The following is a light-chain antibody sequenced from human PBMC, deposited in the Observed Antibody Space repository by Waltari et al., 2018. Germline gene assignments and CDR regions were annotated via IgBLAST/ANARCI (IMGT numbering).Light chain of an antibody. CDR1: QRISSW. V-gene: IGKV1-5*03. J-gene: IGKJ1*01. CDR3: QQYNSYSWT. Sequence: DIQMTQSPSTLSASVGDRVTITCRASQRISSWLAWYQQKPGKAPTLLIYKASSLESGVPSRFSGSGSGTEFTLTISSLQPDDFATYYCQQYNSYSWTFGQGTKVEIK. CDR2: KAS.